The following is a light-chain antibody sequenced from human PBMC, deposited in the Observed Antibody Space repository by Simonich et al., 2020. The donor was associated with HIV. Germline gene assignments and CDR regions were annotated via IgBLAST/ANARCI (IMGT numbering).Light chain of an antibody. J-gene: IGLJ3*02. CDR3: SSYTSITTWV. CDR1: SSDVGGYNY. Sequence: QSAPTQPASVSGCPGQSITISCTGNSSDVGGYNYVSWYQQHPGKAPKLIIHDVTTRPSGVSNRFSGSKSDKTASLTISGLQAEDEADYYCSSYTSITTWVFGEGTKLTVL. V-gene: IGLV2-14*03. CDR2: DVT.